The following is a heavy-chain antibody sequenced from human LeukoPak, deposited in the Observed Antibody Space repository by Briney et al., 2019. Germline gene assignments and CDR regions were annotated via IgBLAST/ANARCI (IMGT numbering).Heavy chain of an antibody. V-gene: IGHV1-69*04. Sequence: GASVKVSCKASGGTFSSYAISWVRQAPGQGLEWMGRIIPILGIANYAQKFQGRVTITADKSTSTAYMELSSLRSEDTAVYYCASYGRRYYDSSGSPPIYWGQGTLVTVSS. CDR2: IIPILGIA. D-gene: IGHD3-22*01. J-gene: IGHJ4*02. CDR3: ASYGRRYYDSSGSPPIY. CDR1: GGTFSSYA.